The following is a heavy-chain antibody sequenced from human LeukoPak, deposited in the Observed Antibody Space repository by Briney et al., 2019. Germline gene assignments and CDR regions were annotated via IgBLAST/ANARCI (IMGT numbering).Heavy chain of an antibody. Sequence: GGSLRLSCAASGFIVSNNYMSWARQAPGKGLEWVSIISSRGTTYYADSVKGRFTISRDNSQNTSYLQMNSLRAEDTAVYYCATRGRSVYYYGMDVWGQGTTVTVSS. CDR3: ATRGRSVYYYGMDV. J-gene: IGHJ6*02. CDR1: GFIVSNNY. D-gene: IGHD3-10*01. CDR2: ISSRGTT. V-gene: IGHV3-66*01.